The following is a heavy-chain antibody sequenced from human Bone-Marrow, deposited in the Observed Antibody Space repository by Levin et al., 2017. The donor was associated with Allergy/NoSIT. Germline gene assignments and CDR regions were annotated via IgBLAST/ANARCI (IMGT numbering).Heavy chain of an antibody. J-gene: IGHJ4*02. CDR2: INPDGGGT. CDR3: ATYRPRLDS. V-gene: IGHV1-2*06. D-gene: IGHD2-2*02. CDR1: FSLFPPSS. Sequence: ASVKVSCNSSFSLFPPSSLPFFLPSPLPGLEWMGRINPDGGGTNYAQKFQGRVTMTRDTSISTAYMVPSRLTSDDTAVFYCATYRPRLDSWGPGTLVTVSS.